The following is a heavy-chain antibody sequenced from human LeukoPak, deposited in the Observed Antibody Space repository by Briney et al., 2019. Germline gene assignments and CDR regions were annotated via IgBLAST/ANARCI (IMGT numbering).Heavy chain of an antibody. J-gene: IGHJ3*02. V-gene: IGHV3-7*01. CDR2: IKLDGSGK. CDR3: ARDDRGYAFDI. Sequence: GSLRLSCAASVFTFSSYWMSWVRQAPGKGLEWVANIKLDGSGKFYVDSVKGRFTTSRDNAKNSLYLQMNSLRAEDTAVYYCARDDRGYAFDIWGQGTVVTVSS. D-gene: IGHD3-10*01. CDR1: VFTFSSYW.